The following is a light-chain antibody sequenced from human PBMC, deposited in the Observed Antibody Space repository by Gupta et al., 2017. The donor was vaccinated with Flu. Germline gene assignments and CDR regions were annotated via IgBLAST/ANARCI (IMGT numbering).Light chain of an antibody. Sequence: EIVLTQSPATLSLSPGERATLSCRASQSVSSYLAWYQQKPGQAPRLLIYDASNRATGIAARFSGSGCGTDFTLTISSLEPEDFAVYYCQQRSNWPPMYTFGQGTKLEIK. CDR1: QSVSSY. CDR3: QQRSNWPPMYT. J-gene: IGKJ2*01. V-gene: IGKV3-11*01. CDR2: DAS.